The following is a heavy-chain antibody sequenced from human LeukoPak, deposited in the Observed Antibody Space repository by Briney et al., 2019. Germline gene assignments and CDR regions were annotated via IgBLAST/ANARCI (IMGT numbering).Heavy chain of an antibody. CDR2: INSDGSDT. CDR1: GFAFSLVT. Sequence: GGSLRLSCASSGFAFSLVTVNWVRQAPGKGLQWVASINSDGSDTYYADSVRGRFTISRDNAKNSFFLQMNSLRVEDTAIYFCAKDVSTAGDSYYFYFGMDVWGRGTTATVSS. D-gene: IGHD2-21*02. V-gene: IGHV3-21*01. CDR3: AKDVSTAGDSYYFYFGMDV. J-gene: IGHJ6*02.